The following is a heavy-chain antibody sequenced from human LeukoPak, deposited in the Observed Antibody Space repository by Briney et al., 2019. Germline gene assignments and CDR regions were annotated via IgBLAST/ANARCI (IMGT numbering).Heavy chain of an antibody. D-gene: IGHD3-10*01. V-gene: IGHV4-59*01. CDR2: IYHSGRT. J-gene: IGHJ4*02. Sequence: SETLSLTCTVYGGSISSYYWRWIRQPPGKGLEWIGYIYHSGRTNYNPSLKSRVTISVDTSKNQLSLKLSSVTAAGTAVYYCARGDHFGSGSYLGWGQGTLFTASS. CDR1: GGSISSYY. CDR3: ARGDHFGSGSYLG.